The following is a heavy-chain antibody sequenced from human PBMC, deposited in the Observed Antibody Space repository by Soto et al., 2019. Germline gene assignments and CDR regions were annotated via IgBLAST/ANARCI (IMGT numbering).Heavy chain of an antibody. J-gene: IGHJ4*02. V-gene: IGHV1-3*01. Sequence: QVQLVQSGAEAKKPGASVKVSCKASGYPFTSYATHWVRQAPGQRLEWMGWINAGNGNTKYSQKFQGRVTITRDTSASTAYMELSSLRSEDTAVYYCARSIVVVTALDYWGQGTLVTVSS. D-gene: IGHD2-21*02. CDR2: INAGNGNT. CDR3: ARSIVVVTALDY. CDR1: GYPFTSYA.